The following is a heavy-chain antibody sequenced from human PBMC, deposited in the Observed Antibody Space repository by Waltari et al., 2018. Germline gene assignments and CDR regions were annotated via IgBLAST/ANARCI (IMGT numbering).Heavy chain of an antibody. CDR1: GFTFSSYD. CDR2: ISGSGGST. Sequence: EVQLLESGGGLVQPGGSLRLSCAASGFTFSSYDMSWVSQAPGKGLEWVSAISGSGGSTYSADSVKGRFTISRDNSKNTLYLQMNSLRAEDTAVYYCAKTPRVRRVVVVPAAILFDYWGQGTLVTVSS. D-gene: IGHD2-2*01. CDR3: AKTPRVRRVVVVPAAILFDY. V-gene: IGHV3-23*01. J-gene: IGHJ4*02.